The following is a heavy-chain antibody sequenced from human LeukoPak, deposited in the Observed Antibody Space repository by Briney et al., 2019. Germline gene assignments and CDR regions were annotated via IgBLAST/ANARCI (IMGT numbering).Heavy chain of an antibody. Sequence: PGGSLRLSCAASGFTFSSYTMNWVRQPPGKGLEWIANIGTRSTTIYYADSVKGRFTISRDNSKNTLYLQMNSLRAEDTAVYYCALEQQLAYFDYWGQGTLVTVSS. CDR2: IGTRSTTI. CDR1: GFTFSSYT. V-gene: IGHV3-48*01. D-gene: IGHD6-13*01. CDR3: ALEQQLAYFDY. J-gene: IGHJ4*02.